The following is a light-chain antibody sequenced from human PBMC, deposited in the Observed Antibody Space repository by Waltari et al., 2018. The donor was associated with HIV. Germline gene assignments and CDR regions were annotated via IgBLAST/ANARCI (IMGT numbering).Light chain of an antibody. V-gene: IGLV1-51*01. Sequence: QSAVTQPPSVSAAPGQSVTISCSGSNSNIGSNSVSWYQYVPGAAPKFPVYGNDKRRSALRDRVSGAKSGTSATLVISGLQAGDEGDYYCGAWDNRLGSWVFGGGTKLTVL. CDR3: GAWDNRLGSWV. CDR1: NSNIGSNS. CDR2: GND. J-gene: IGLJ3*02.